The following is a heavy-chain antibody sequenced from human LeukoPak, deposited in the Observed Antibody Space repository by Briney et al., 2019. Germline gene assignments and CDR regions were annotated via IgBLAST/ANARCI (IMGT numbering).Heavy chain of an antibody. CDR3: ARDGGSSWYDPYYYYYMDV. CDR1: GGSIGSGSYY. CDR2: IYTSGST. J-gene: IGHJ6*03. D-gene: IGHD6-13*01. Sequence: SETLSLTCTVSGGSIGSGSYYWSWIRQPAGKGLEWIGRIYTSGSTNYNPSLKSRVTISVDTSKNQFSLKLSSVTAADTAVYYCARDGGSSWYDPYYYYYMDVWGKGTTVTVSS. V-gene: IGHV4-61*02.